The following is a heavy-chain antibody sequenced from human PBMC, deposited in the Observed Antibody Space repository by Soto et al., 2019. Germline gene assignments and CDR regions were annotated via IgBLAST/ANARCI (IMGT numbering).Heavy chain of an antibody. CDR1: GFTFSSYG. CDR2: IWYDGSNK. Sequence: LRLSCAASGFTFSSYGMHWVRQAPGKGLEWVAVIWYDGSNKYYADSVKGRFTISRDNSKNTLYLQMNSLRAEDTAVYYCARGITIFGVVIIPLYGMDVWGQGTTVTVSS. J-gene: IGHJ6*02. D-gene: IGHD3-3*01. V-gene: IGHV3-33*01. CDR3: ARGITIFGVVIIPLYGMDV.